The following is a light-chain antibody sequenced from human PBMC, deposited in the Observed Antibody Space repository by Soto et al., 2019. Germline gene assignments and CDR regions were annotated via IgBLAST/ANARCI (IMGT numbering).Light chain of an antibody. CDR3: QQYNNWPPWT. CDR1: QSVSIH. Sequence: ETVMTHSPGTLSVSLCERATLSSSASQSVSIHLAWYQQKPGQAPRLLIYDTSIRATGIPARFSGSGSGTDFTLTISSLEPEDFAVYYCQQYNNWPPWTFGQGTKVDIK. V-gene: IGKV3D-15*01. CDR2: DTS. J-gene: IGKJ1*01.